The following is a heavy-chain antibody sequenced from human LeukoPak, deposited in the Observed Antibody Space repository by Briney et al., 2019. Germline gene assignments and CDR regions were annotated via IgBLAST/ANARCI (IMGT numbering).Heavy chain of an antibody. Sequence: PGGSLRLSCAASGFTFDDYAMYWVRQAPGKGLEWVSGISWNSGSIGYADSVKGRFTISRDNAKNSLYLQMNSLRAEDMALYYCAKVSGHYYFDYWGQGTLVTVSS. J-gene: IGHJ4*02. V-gene: IGHV3-9*03. CDR1: GFTFDDYA. CDR2: ISWNSGSI. D-gene: IGHD6-25*01. CDR3: AKVSGHYYFDY.